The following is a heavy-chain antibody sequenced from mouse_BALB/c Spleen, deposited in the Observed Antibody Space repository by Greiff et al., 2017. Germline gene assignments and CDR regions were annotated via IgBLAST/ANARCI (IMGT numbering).Heavy chain of an antibody. CDR2: ISSGGSYT. V-gene: IGHV5-9-3*01. CDR1: GFTFSSYA. Sequence: EVKLMESGGGLVKPGGSLKLSCAASGFTFSSYAMSWVRQTPEKRLEWVATISSGGSYTYYPDSVKGRFTISRDNAKNTLYLQMSSLRSEDTAMYYCARQRPNWYCDVWGAGTTVTVSA. CDR3: ARQRPNWYCDV. J-gene: IGHJ1*01.